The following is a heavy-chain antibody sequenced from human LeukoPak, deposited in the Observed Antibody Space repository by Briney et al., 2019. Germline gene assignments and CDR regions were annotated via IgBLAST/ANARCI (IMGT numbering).Heavy chain of an antibody. Sequence: PGGSLRLSCAASGFTFSSYGMHWVRQAPGKGLEWVAVISYDGSNKYYADSVKGRFTISRDNSKNTPYLQMNTLRAEDTAVYYCAKEKDGDYFDSWGQGNLVTVSS. V-gene: IGHV3-30*18. CDR3: AKEKDGDYFDS. D-gene: IGHD4-17*01. CDR2: ISYDGSNK. CDR1: GFTFSSYG. J-gene: IGHJ4*02.